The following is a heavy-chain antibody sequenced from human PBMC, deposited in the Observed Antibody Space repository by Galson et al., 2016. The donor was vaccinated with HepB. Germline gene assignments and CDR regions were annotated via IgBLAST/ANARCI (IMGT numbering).Heavy chain of an antibody. D-gene: IGHD3-3*01. CDR1: GFTFSSYA. CDR2: IGGSGGDI. CDR3: AKDSRLRFLEWLSSYYFDS. J-gene: IGHJ4*02. V-gene: IGHV3-23*01. Sequence: SLRLSCAASGFTFSSYAMSWVRQAPGKGLEWVSGIGGSGGDINYADSVKGRFTISRDNSKNMLHLQMNSLRAEDTAVYYCAKDSRLRFLEWLSSYYFDSWGQGTLVTVSS.